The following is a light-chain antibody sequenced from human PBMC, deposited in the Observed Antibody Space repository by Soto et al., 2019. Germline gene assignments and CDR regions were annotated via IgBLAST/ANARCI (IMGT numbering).Light chain of an antibody. CDR3: QQSQSIPFT. J-gene: IGKJ3*01. CDR2: WSS. CDR1: QSVLHRSNGNSY. V-gene: IGKV4-1*01. Sequence: DIVMTQSPDFLAVSLGERATIKCRSSQSVLHRSNGNSYVAWYQQKPGQPPKLLIYWSSTRESGVPDRFSGSGSGTDFTLPVNSLQAEDAAVYYCQQSQSIPFTFGPGTKVHI.